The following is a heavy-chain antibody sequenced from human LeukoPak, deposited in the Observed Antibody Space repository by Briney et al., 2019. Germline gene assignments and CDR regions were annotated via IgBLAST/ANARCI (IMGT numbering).Heavy chain of an antibody. CDR1: GYTFTSYG. CDR3: ARKSYYDTSGYYEDFDY. J-gene: IGHJ4*02. D-gene: IGHD3-22*01. V-gene: IGHV1-18*01. Sequence: ASVKVSCKAPGYTFTSYGISWVRQAPGQGLQWMGWISGYNGKTDYAQNLQGRVTMTTDTSTGTAYMELRNLTSDDTAVYYCARKSYYDTSGYYEDFDYWGQGTLVTVSS. CDR2: ISGYNGKT.